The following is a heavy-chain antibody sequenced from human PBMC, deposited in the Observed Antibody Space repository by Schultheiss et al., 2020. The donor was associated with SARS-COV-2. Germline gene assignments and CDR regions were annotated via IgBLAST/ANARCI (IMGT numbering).Heavy chain of an antibody. CDR3: ARDGAAAGTLAYYYYGMDV. CDR1: GGSITSNW. J-gene: IGHJ6*02. Sequence: SETLSLTCAIFGGSITSNWWSWVRQPPGKGLEWIGYIYYSGSTNYNPSLKSRVTISVDTSKNQFSLKLSSVTAADTAVYYCARDGAAAGTLAYYYYGMDVWGQGTTVTVSS. D-gene: IGHD6-13*01. CDR2: IYYSGST. V-gene: IGHV4-59*12.